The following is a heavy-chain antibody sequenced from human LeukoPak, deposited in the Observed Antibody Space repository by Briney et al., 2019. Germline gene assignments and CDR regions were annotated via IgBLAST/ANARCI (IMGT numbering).Heavy chain of an antibody. Sequence: PGGSLRLSCAVSGFTFNNFGMHWVRQAPGKGLEWVTFIQYNGNKNYYADSVKGRFTISRDNSKNTLYLQMNSLRAEDTAVYYCAKGYYGDFREEVYFDYWGQGTLVTVSS. CDR2: IQYNGNKN. V-gene: IGHV3-30*02. J-gene: IGHJ4*02. CDR3: AKGYYGDFREEVYFDY. D-gene: IGHD4-17*01. CDR1: GFTFNNFG.